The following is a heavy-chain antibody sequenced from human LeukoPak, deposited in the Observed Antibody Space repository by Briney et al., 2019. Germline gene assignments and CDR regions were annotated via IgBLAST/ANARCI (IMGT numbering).Heavy chain of an antibody. CDR1: GFTFSSYS. Sequence: PGGSLRLSCAASGFTFSSYSMNWVRQAPGKGLEWVSSISSSSSYIYYADSVKGRFTISRDNAKNSLYLQMNSLRAEDTAVYYCAKGGYYDSSGYLRKGAFDIWGQGTMVTVSS. CDR2: ISSSSSYI. CDR3: AKGGYYDSSGYLRKGAFDI. J-gene: IGHJ3*02. V-gene: IGHV3-21*04. D-gene: IGHD3-22*01.